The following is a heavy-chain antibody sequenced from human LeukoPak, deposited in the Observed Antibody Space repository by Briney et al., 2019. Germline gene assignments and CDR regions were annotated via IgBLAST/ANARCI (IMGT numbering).Heavy chain of an antibody. CDR3: AKERAGYTNPYYFHY. CDR2: ISGSGANK. D-gene: IGHD3-16*02. CDR1: GFAFSTYA. V-gene: IGHV3-23*01. Sequence: GGSLRLFCSASGFAFSTYAMSWVRQAPGMGLQLFPTISGSGANKYYANSVRGRFTIARDNSKNTLYLHMNSLRAEDTAVYYCAKERAGYTNPYYFHYWGQGTLVTVSS. J-gene: IGHJ4*02.